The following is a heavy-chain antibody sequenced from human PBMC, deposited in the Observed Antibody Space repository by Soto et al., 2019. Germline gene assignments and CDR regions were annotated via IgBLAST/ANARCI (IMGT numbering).Heavy chain of an antibody. J-gene: IGHJ3*02. D-gene: IGHD2-21*01. CDR3: ARKELWSHQWAAFDI. V-gene: IGHV4-61*01. CDR1: GGSVSSGSYY. CDR2: IYYSGST. Sequence: PSETLSLTCTVSGGSVSSGSYYWSWIRQPPGKGLEWIGYIYYSGSTNYNPSLKSRVTISVDTSKNQFSLKLSSVTAADTAVYYCARKELWSHQWAAFDIWGQGTMVTVSS.